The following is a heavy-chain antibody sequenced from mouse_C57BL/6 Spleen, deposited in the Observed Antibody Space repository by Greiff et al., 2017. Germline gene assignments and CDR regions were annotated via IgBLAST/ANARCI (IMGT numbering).Heavy chain of an antibody. CDR3: ARRLDSSGYEAMDY. Sequence: EVKVVESGGDLVKPGGSLKLSCAASGFTFSSYGMSWVRQTPDKRLAWVATISSGGSYTYYPDSVKGRFTISRDNAKNTLYLQMSSLKSEDTAMYYCARRLDSSGYEAMDYWGQGTSGTVSS. D-gene: IGHD3-2*02. J-gene: IGHJ4*01. V-gene: IGHV5-6*02. CDR2: ISSGGSYT. CDR1: GFTFSSYG.